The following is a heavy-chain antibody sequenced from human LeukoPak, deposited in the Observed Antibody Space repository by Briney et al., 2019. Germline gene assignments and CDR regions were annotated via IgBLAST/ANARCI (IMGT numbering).Heavy chain of an antibody. Sequence: SETLSLTCTASGVSISSYYWSWVRQPPGKGLEWIGYIYYSGSTNYNPPRRSRVTISVHTSKNQFSLKLRSVTAADTAVYYCAKVGDPRGVCILTWFDPWGQGSLVTVSS. D-gene: IGHD3-10*01. J-gene: IGHJ5*02. V-gene: IGHV4-59*12. CDR1: GVSISSYY. CDR3: AKVGDPRGVCILTWFDP. CDR2: IYYSGST.